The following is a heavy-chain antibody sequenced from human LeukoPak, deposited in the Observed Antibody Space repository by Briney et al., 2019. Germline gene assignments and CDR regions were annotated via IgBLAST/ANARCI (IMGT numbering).Heavy chain of an antibody. CDR3: ARDRTDSSGWYVSSQYYFDY. CDR1: GFTFSSYE. J-gene: IGHJ4*02. Sequence: GGSLRLCCAASGFTFSSYEMNWVRQATGKGLEWVSYISSSGSTIYYADSVKGRFTISRDNAKNSLYLQMNSLRAEDTAVYYCARDRTDSSGWYVSSQYYFDYWGQGTLVTVSS. D-gene: IGHD6-19*01. CDR2: ISSSGSTI. V-gene: IGHV3-48*03.